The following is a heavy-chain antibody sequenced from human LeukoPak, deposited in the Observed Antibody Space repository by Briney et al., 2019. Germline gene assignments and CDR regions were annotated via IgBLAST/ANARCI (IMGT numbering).Heavy chain of an antibody. V-gene: IGHV3-30*18. Sequence: GGSLTLSCAASGFILCSCGKLWVPQAPGKALVGVIVLSYDGSNKYYADSVKGRFTISRDNSKNTLYLQMNSLRAEDTAVYYCANLLRWEPYWGQGTLITVSS. CDR1: GFILCSCG. CDR3: ANLLRWEPY. J-gene: IGHJ4*02. D-gene: IGHD4-23*01. CDR2: LSYDGSNK.